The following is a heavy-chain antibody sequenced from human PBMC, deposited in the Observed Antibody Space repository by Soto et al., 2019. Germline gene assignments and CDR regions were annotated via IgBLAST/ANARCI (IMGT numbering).Heavy chain of an antibody. D-gene: IGHD4-17*01. J-gene: IGHJ4*02. CDR1: GFSINNYA. Sequence: VQLLESGGAFVQPGGSLRLSCAASGFSINNYAVSWVRQAPGKGLEWVSTFSAGGRAYYADSVRGRFSVARDRSQNTVDLQISVLRPEDSAVYYCAKVSMPEHYGDTLFDYWGQGTRVTVSS. V-gene: IGHV3-23*01. CDR2: FSAGGRA. CDR3: AKVSMPEHYGDTLFDY.